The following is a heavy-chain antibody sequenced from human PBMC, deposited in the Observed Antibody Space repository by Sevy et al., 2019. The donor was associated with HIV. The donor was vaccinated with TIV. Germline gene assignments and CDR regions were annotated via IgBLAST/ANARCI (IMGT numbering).Heavy chain of an antibody. CDR3: AKGRDDIVAVPAVRLYYQNGMDV. Sequence: ASVKVSCKASGGTFSRHAISWVRQAPGQGLEWMGGIIPIFGRVNYAQRFLGRVTITADESTSTVYMELSSLRSDDTAVYYCAKGRDDIVAVPAVRLYYQNGMDVWGQGTTVTVSS. CDR1: GGTFSRHA. D-gene: IGHD2-2*01. J-gene: IGHJ6*02. V-gene: IGHV1-69*13. CDR2: IIPIFGRV.